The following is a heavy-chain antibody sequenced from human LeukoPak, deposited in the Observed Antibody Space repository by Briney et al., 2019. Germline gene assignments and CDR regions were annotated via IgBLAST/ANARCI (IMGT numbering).Heavy chain of an antibody. J-gene: IGHJ4*02. Sequence: SETLSLTCTVSGGSISGYYWNWIRQPPGKGLEWSGYIYYSGSTNYNPSLKSRVTMSLDTSKNQFSLKLSSVTAADTAVYHCARDSGSNFDYWGQGTLVTVSS. CDR1: GGSISGYY. D-gene: IGHD2-15*01. CDR2: IYYSGST. CDR3: ARDSGSNFDY. V-gene: IGHV4-59*01.